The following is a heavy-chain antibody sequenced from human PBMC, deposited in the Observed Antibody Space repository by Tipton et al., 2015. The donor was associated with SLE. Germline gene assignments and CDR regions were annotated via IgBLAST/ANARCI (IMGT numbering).Heavy chain of an antibody. CDR3: AKDYTVTSYYYYGMDV. D-gene: IGHD4-17*01. CDR2: VTSSGADT. CDR1: GFTFNTND. V-gene: IGHV3-NL1*01. J-gene: IGHJ6*02. Sequence: SLRLSCAASGFTFNTNDMHWVRQAPGKGLEWVSVVTSSGADTDYADSVKGRFTISRDNSKNTLYLQMSSLRVEDTAIYYCAKDYTVTSYYYYGMDVWGQGTTVTVSS.